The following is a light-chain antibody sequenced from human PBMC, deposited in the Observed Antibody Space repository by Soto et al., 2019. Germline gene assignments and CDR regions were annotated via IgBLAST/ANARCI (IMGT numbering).Light chain of an antibody. J-gene: IGKJ1*01. V-gene: IGKV2-28*01. Sequence: DIVMTQSPLSLPVTPGEPASISCRSSQSLLHSNGYNYLVWYLQKPGQSPHLLIYLGSYRASGVPDRFSGSGSGKDFTLKISRVEAEDVGVYYCMQALQTPRTFGLGTKVEIK. CDR2: LGS. CDR3: MQALQTPRT. CDR1: QSLLHSNGYNY.